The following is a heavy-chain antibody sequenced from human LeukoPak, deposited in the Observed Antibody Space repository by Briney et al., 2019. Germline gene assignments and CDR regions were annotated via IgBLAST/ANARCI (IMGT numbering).Heavy chain of an antibody. CDR3: ANCAADPYYYYYMDV. V-gene: IGHV3-23*01. CDR2: ISGSGGST. CDR1: GFTFSSYA. Sequence: GGSLRLSCAASGFTFSSYAMSWVRQAPGKGLERVSAISGSGGSTYYADSVKGRFTISRDNSKNTLYLQMNSLRAEDTAVYYCANCAADPYYYYYMDVWGKGTTVTVSS. D-gene: IGHD6-13*01. J-gene: IGHJ6*03.